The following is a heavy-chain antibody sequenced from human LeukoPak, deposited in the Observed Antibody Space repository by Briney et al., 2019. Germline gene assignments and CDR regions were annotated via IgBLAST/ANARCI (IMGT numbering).Heavy chain of an antibody. CDR1: GFTFDDYG. D-gene: IGHD3-10*01. Sequence: PGGSLRLSCAASGFTFDDYGMNWVRQAPGKGLEWVSYISSSGSTIYYADSVKGRFTISRDNAKNSLYLQMNSLRAEDTAVYYCARGRSYGPYDYWGQGTLVTVSS. CDR2: ISSSGSTI. CDR3: ARGRSYGPYDY. V-gene: IGHV3-48*03. J-gene: IGHJ4*02.